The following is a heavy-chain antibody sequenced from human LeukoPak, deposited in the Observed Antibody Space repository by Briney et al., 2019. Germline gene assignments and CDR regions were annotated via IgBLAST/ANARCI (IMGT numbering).Heavy chain of an antibody. CDR2: ISGSGGST. V-gene: IGHV3-23*01. Sequence: GGSLRLSCAASGFTFSRYHMRWVRQAPGKGREWVPDISGSGGSTYYAESVKGRFTISRDNSENTLYLHMNSKRADDAAIYYCAKVAVKFGEFEYYSDYWGQRTLVTVSP. J-gene: IGHJ4*02. CDR1: GFTFSRYH. D-gene: IGHD3-10*01. CDR3: AKVAVKFGEFEYYSDY.